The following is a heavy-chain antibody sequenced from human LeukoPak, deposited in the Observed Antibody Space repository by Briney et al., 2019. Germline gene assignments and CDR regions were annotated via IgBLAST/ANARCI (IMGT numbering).Heavy chain of an antibody. Sequence: ASVKVSCKASGYTFTGYYMHWVRQAPGQGLEWMGWINPNSGGTNYAQKFQGRVTMTRDTSISTAYMELSRLRSDDTAVYYCARDPYYYDSSGYYYGLHYWGQGTLVTVSS. J-gene: IGHJ4*02. CDR1: GYTFTGYY. CDR3: ARDPYYYDSSGYYYGLHY. D-gene: IGHD3-22*01. V-gene: IGHV1-2*02. CDR2: INPNSGGT.